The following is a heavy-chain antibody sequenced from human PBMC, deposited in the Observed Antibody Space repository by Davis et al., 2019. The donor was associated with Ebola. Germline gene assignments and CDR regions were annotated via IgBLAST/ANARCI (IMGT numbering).Heavy chain of an antibody. Sequence: GESLKISCAASGFTFSSYAMHWVRQAPGKGLEWVAVISYDGSNKYYADSVKGRFTLSRDNSKNTLSLQMSSLRAEDTAVYYCAKLIVVVPAAGDAFDIWGQGTMVTV. V-gene: IGHV3-30-3*02. CDR2: ISYDGSNK. CDR3: AKLIVVVPAAGDAFDI. D-gene: IGHD2-2*01. CDR1: GFTFSSYA. J-gene: IGHJ3*02.